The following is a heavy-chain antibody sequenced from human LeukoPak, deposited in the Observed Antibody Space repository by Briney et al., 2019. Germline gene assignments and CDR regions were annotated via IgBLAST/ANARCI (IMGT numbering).Heavy chain of an antibody. CDR3: ATGYSSGWYPY. D-gene: IGHD6-19*01. V-gene: IGHV1-69*04. CDR2: IIPILGIA. Sequence: PGASVKVSCKASGGTFSSYAISWVRQAPGQGLEWMGRIIPILGIANYAQKFQGRVTITADKSTSTAYMELSSLRSEDTAVYYCATGYSSGWYPYWGQGTLVTVSS. CDR1: GGTFSSYA. J-gene: IGHJ4*02.